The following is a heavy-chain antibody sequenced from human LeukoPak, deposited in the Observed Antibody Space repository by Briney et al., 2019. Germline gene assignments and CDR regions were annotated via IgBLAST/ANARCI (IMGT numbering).Heavy chain of an antibody. D-gene: IGHD1-26*01. V-gene: IGHV4-39*01. CDR2: IYYSGST. Sequence: SETLSLTCTVSGGSISSSSYYWGWIRQPPGKGLEWIGSIYYSGSTYYNPSLKSRVTISVDTSKNQFSLKLSSVTAADTAVYYCASRDKWELPMGGVPYWGQGTLVTVSS. CDR3: ASRDKWELPMGGVPY. CDR1: GGSISSSSYY. J-gene: IGHJ4*02.